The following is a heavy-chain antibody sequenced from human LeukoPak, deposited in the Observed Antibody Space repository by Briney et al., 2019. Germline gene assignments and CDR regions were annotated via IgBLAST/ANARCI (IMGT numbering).Heavy chain of an antibody. V-gene: IGHV4-59*01. Sequence: SETLSFTCSVSGGTISSYYWSRIRQPPGKGLEWIGHIYGSGSTNYNPSLKSRVTLSVDTSKNQFSLKLSSVTAADTAVYYCARQGTSGTHLNWVGPCGQRTLVTVSS. CDR3: ARQGTSGTHLNWVGP. J-gene: IGHJ5*02. CDR2: IYGSGST. D-gene: IGHD1-1*01. CDR1: GGTISSYY.